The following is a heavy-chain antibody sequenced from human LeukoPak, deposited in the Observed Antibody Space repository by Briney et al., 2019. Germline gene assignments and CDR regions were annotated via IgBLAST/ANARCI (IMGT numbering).Heavy chain of an antibody. CDR3: AREIGARGEQQLVLWFDP. CDR2: IYYSGST. D-gene: IGHD6-13*01. J-gene: IGHJ5*02. Sequence: PSETLSLTCTASGGSISSSSYYWGWIRQPPGKGLEWIGSIYYSGSTYYNPSLKSRVTISVDTSKNQFSLKLSSVTAADTAVYYCAREIGARGEQQLVLWFDPWGQGTLVTVSS. V-gene: IGHV4-39*07. CDR1: GGSISSSSYY.